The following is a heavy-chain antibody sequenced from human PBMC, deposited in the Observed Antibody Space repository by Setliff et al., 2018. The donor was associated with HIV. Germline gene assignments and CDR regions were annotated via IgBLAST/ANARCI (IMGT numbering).Heavy chain of an antibody. J-gene: IGHJ4*02. CDR2: IYPGDSDT. CDR1: GYSFTNYW. V-gene: IGHV5-51*01. CDR3: ARHGQYGSGSYYNRPFDY. Sequence: PGESLKISCKGSGYSFTNYWIAWLRQMPGKGLECMGTIYPGDSDTRYSPSFQGQVTISAEKSINTAYLQWSSLKASDTAMYYCARHGQYGSGSYYNRPFDYWGQGTLVTVSS. D-gene: IGHD3-10*01.